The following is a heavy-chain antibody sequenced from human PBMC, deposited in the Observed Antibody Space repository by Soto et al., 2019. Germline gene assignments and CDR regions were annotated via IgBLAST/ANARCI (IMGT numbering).Heavy chain of an antibody. V-gene: IGHV3-30*18. Sequence: GGSLRLSCAASGFTFSSYGMHWVRQAPGKGLEWVAVISYDGSNKYYADSVKGRFTISRDNSKNTLYLQMNSLRAEDTAVYYCAKGEPKYSSSWPSSGYFQHWGQGTLVTVSS. D-gene: IGHD6-13*01. J-gene: IGHJ1*01. CDR1: GFTFSSYG. CDR3: AKGEPKYSSSWPSSGYFQH. CDR2: ISYDGSNK.